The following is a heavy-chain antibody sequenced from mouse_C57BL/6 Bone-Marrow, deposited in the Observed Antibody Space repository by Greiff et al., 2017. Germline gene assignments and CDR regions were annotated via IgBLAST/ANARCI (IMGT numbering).Heavy chain of an antibody. J-gene: IGHJ3*01. D-gene: IGHD1-1*01. CDR2: IDPSDSYT. CDR3: ARSRVFYGSSYEAY. CDR1: GYTFPSYW. V-gene: IGHV1-50*01. Sequence: QVQLQQPGAELVKPGASVKLSCKASGYTFPSYWMQWVKQRPGQGLEWIGEIDPSDSYTNYNQKFKGKATLTVDTSSSTAYMQLSSLTSEDSAVYYCARSRVFYGSSYEAYWGQGTLVTVSA.